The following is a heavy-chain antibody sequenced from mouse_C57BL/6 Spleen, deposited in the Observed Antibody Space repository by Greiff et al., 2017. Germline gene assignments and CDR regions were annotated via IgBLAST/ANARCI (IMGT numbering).Heavy chain of an antibody. V-gene: IGHV5-17*01. CDR3: AMRAITTVVARYWYFDV. CDR2: ISSGSSTI. D-gene: IGHD1-1*01. CDR1: GFTFSDYG. Sequence: EVKLMESGGGLVKPGGSLKLSCAASGFTFSDYGMHWVRQAPEKGLEWVAYISSGSSTIYYADTVKGRFTISRDNAKNTLFLQMTSLRSEDTAMYCCAMRAITTVVARYWYFDVWGTGTTVTGSS. J-gene: IGHJ1*03.